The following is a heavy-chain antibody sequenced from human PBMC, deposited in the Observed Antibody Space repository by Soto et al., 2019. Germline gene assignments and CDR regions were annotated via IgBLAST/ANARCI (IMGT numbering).Heavy chain of an antibody. CDR2: IIPILGIP. CDR3: GTDSVSDWRPGVGY. V-gene: IGHV1-69*04. CDR1: GVSFSDST. J-gene: IGHJ4*02. Sequence: QVLLVQSGAEVKKPGSSVKVSCKASGVSFSDSTISWVRQAPGQGLEWMGKIIPILGIPNFAQKFQGRVTITADKSTSTDYMELSSLRSEATAVYCCGTDSVSDWRPGVGYWGQGTLVTVSS. D-gene: IGHD6-19*01.